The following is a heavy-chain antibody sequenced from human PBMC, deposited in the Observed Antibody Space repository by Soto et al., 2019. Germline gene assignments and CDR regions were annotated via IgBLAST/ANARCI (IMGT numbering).Heavy chain of an antibody. V-gene: IGHV4-39*01. Sequence: LETLCLTCSVSGGSIGGSGGYWGWIRQPPGKGLEWIGSIYYSGSTYYNPSLKSRVTISVDTSKNQFSLKLSSVTAADTAVYYCASPKIAFYNWFDPWGQGTLVTVSS. J-gene: IGHJ5*02. CDR1: GGSIGGSGGY. D-gene: IGHD3-3*02. CDR3: ASPKIAFYNWFDP. CDR2: IYYSGST.